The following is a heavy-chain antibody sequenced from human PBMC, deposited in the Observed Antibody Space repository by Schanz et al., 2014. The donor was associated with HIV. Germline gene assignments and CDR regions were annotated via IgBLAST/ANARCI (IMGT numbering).Heavy chain of an antibody. Sequence: QVHLVESGGGVVQPGTSLRLSYAASGFTFSNYAIHWVRQAPGKGLEGVTLIWNDGTSKYYADSVKGRFTISRDASKNALYLQMSSLRAEDTAVYYCARENSITGITYYYYYGMDVWGQGTTVTVSS. J-gene: IGHJ6*02. CDR2: IWNDGTSK. CDR3: ARENSITGITYYYYYGMDV. CDR1: GFTFSNYA. V-gene: IGHV3-33*01. D-gene: IGHD1-7*01.